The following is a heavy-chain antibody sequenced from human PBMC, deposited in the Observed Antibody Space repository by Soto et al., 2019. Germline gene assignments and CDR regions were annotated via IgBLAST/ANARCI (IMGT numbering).Heavy chain of an antibody. CDR2: ISYDGSNK. J-gene: IGHJ5*02. V-gene: IGHV3-30*18. CDR3: AKLVRIAAAGTGWFDP. D-gene: IGHD6-13*01. Sequence: PGGSLRLSCAASGFTFSSYGMHWVRQAPGKGLEWVAVISYDGSNKYYADSVKGRFTISRDNSKNTLYLQMNSLRAEDTAVYYCAKLVRIAAAGTGWFDPWGQGTLVTVSS. CDR1: GFTFSSYG.